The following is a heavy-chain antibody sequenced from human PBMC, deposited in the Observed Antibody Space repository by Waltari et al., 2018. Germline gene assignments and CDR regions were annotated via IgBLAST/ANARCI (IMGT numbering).Heavy chain of an antibody. Sequence: QVQLVESGGGVVQPGRSLRLSCAASGFTFSSYGMHWVRQAPGKGREGVAVRWYEGSNKYYADSGKGRFTISRDNSKNTLYLQMNSLRAEDTAVYYCARPYDSSGYDYWGQGTLVTVSS. CDR2: RWYEGSNK. D-gene: IGHD3-22*01. CDR1: GFTFSSYG. J-gene: IGHJ4*02. CDR3: ARPYDSSGYDY. V-gene: IGHV3-33*01.